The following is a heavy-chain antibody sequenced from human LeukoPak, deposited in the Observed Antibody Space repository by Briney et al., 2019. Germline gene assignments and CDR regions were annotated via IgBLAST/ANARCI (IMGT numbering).Heavy chain of an antibody. V-gene: IGHV3-7*01. CDR2: IKGDGSET. CDR1: GFTFTNYW. D-gene: IGHD1-1*01. Sequence: GGSLRLSCAASGFTFTNYWMSWVRQAPGEGLEWVANIKGDGSETYYVDSVKGRFTITRDNAKISLYLQMNSLRAEDTAVYYCARDGGYSADYWGQGTLVTVSS. J-gene: IGHJ4*02. CDR3: ARDGGYSADY.